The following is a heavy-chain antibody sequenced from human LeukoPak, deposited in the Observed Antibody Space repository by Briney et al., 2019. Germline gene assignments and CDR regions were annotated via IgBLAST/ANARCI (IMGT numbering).Heavy chain of an antibody. V-gene: IGHV3-48*01. D-gene: IGHD5-18*01. CDR1: GFTFSSYS. Sequence: GGSLRLSCAVSGFTFSSYSMNWVRQAPGKGLEWVSHISSSSSTIFYADSVKGRFTISRDNAKNSLYLQMNSLRAEDTAVYYCARDIRGYSYGLKYYYYYYMDVWGKGTTVTVSS. CDR2: ISSSSSTI. CDR3: ARDIRGYSYGLKYYYYYYMDV. J-gene: IGHJ6*03.